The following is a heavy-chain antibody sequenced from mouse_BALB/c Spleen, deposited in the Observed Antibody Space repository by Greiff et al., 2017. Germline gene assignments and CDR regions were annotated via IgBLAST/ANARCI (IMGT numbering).Heavy chain of an antibody. CDR2: ISNGGGST. V-gene: IGHV5-12-2*01. J-gene: IGHJ2*01. CDR1: GFTFSSYT. CDR3: ARHGPTLDY. Sequence: EVHLVESGGGLVQPGGSLKLSCAASGFTFSSYTMSWVRQTPEKRLEWVAYISNGGGSTYYPDTVKGRFTISRDNAKNTLYLQMSSLKSEDTAMYYCARHGPTLDYWGQGTTLTVSS.